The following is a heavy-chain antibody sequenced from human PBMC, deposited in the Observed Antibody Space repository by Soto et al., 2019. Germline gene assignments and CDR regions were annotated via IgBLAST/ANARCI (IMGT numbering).Heavy chain of an antibody. CDR1: GFTVNSNY. CDR3: AKGNLEGLDF. J-gene: IGHJ4*02. Sequence: VESGGVLIHPGGSLRLSCGASGFTVNSNYMSWVRQAPGKGLEWVSVIYSGGDIYYADSVKGRFTISRDDSKNTVYLQMTSLSADDAAIYYCAKGNLEGLDFWGQGTRVSVSS. D-gene: IGHD1-1*01. CDR2: IYSGGDI. V-gene: IGHV3-53*01.